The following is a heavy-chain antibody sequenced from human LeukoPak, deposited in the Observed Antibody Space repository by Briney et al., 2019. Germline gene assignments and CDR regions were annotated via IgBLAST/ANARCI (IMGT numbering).Heavy chain of an antibody. J-gene: IGHJ6*03. Sequence: ASVKVSCKASGYTSTSYYMHWVRQAPGQGLEWMGIINPSGGSTSYAQKFQGRVTMTRDTSTSTVYMELSSLRSEDTAVYYCARDPTSSATVAGDPYYYYYMDVWGKGTTVTVSS. CDR2: INPSGGST. CDR1: GYTSTSYY. D-gene: IGHD6-19*01. V-gene: IGHV1-46*01. CDR3: ARDPTSSATVAGDPYYYYYMDV.